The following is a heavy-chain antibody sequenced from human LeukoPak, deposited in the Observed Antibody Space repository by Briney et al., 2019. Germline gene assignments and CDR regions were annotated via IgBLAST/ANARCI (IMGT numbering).Heavy chain of an antibody. D-gene: IGHD3-22*01. Sequence: GGSLRLSXVASGFSFSVYAMSWVRQAPGKGLEWVSGISGSGGRTYSADSVKGRFTISRDNSRKTLYLQMNSLRAEDTAVFYCARGGGNFDRSGYYEYYFDYWGQGTLVTVSS. V-gene: IGHV3-23*01. J-gene: IGHJ4*02. CDR2: ISGSGGRT. CDR1: GFSFSVYA. CDR3: ARGGGNFDRSGYYEYYFDY.